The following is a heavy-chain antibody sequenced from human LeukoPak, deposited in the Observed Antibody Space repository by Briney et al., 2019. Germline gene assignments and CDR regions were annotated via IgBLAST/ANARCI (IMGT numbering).Heavy chain of an antibody. CDR2: IYSGGST. CDR1: GFTVSSNY. V-gene: IGHV3-53*01. J-gene: IGHJ6*02. D-gene: IGHD3-22*01. CDR3: AREYDSSGYQSYGMDV. Sequence: GGSLRLSCAASGFTVSSNYMSWVRQAPGKGLEWVSVIYSGGSTYYEDSVKGRFTISRDNSKKTLYLQMNSLRAEDTAVYYCAREYDSSGYQSYGMDVWGQGTTVTVSS.